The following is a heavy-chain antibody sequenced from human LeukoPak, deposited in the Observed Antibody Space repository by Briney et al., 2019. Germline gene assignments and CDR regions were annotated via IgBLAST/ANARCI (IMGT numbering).Heavy chain of an antibody. Sequence: ASVKVSCKASGYTFTSYGISWVRQAPGQGLEWMGWISAYNGNTNYAQKFQGRVTMTRDTSISTAYMELSRLRSDDTAVYYCARDVRGGSYFDYWGQGTLVTVSS. CDR2: ISAYNGNT. CDR1: GYTFTSYG. CDR3: ARDVRGGSYFDY. J-gene: IGHJ4*02. V-gene: IGHV1-18*01. D-gene: IGHD3-10*02.